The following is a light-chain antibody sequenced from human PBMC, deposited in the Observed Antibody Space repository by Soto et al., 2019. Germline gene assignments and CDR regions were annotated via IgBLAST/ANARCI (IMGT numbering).Light chain of an antibody. CDR2: KAS. CDR1: HSIGSW. V-gene: IGKV1-5*03. CDR3: HQSNSYPWT. Sequence: DIQMTQSPSTLSASVGDRVTITCRASHSIGSWLAWYQQKPRKAPKVLIYKASILESGVPSRFSGSGSGTEFTLTISSMQPDDFATYYCHQSNSYPWTFGQGTKLEI. J-gene: IGKJ2*02.